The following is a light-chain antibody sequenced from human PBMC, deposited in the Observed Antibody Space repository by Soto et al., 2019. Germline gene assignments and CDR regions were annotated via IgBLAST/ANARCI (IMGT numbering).Light chain of an antibody. CDR1: QSILSSSNNKNY. J-gene: IGKJ4*01. V-gene: IGKV4-1*01. Sequence: DIVMTQSPDSLAVSLGERATINCKSSQSILSSSNNKNYLTWYQQKPGQPPKLLIYWASTRESGVPDRFNGSGSGTDFTLTISSLQAEDVAVYYCQQYYSAPLTFGGGTKVELK. CDR2: WAS. CDR3: QQYYSAPLT.